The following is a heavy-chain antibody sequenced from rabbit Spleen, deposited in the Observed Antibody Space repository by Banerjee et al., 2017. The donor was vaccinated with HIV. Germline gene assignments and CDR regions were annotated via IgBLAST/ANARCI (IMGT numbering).Heavy chain of an antibody. J-gene: IGHJ6*01. V-gene: IGHV1S45*01. Sequence: QEQLVESGGGLVKPEGSLTLTCKASGIDFTNYYFICWVRQAPGKGLEWIACIYTVGGDTYYASWAKGRFTISKTSSTTVTLQMTSLTAADTATYFCARDTGSSFSSYGMDLWGQGTLVTV. CDR2: IYTVGGDT. D-gene: IGHD8-1*01. CDR3: ARDTGSSFSSYGMDL. CDR1: GIDFTNYYF.